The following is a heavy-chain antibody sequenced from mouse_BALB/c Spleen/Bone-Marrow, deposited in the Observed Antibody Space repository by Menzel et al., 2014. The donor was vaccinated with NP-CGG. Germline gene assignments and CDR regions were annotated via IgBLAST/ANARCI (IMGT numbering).Heavy chain of an antibody. CDR1: GFSFSSFG. D-gene: IGHD2-14*01. CDR3: ARSLYYRYDFFDY. V-gene: IGHV5-17*02. CDR2: ISSGSSTI. Sequence: EVQLQESGGGLVQPGGSRKLSCAASGFSFSSFGMHWVRQAPGKGLEWVAYISSGSSTIYYADTVKGRFTISRDNPKNTLFLQMTSLRSEDTAMYYCARSLYYRYDFFDYWGQGTTLTVSS. J-gene: IGHJ2*01.